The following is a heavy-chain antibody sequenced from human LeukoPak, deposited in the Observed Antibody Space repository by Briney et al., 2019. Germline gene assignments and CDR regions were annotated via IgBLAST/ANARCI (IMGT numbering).Heavy chain of an antibody. V-gene: IGHV4-4*02. CDR2: ISHSGNT. CDR3: AARYYDILTGYYDAFDI. Sequence: SETLSLTCAVSGASISRPYWWSWVRQPPGRGLEWIGEISHSGNTHYNPSLKSRITISVDKSKNQVSLKLNSVTAADTAMYYCAARYYDILTGYYDAFDIWGQGTMVTVSS. J-gene: IGHJ3*02. D-gene: IGHD3-9*01. CDR1: GASISRPYW.